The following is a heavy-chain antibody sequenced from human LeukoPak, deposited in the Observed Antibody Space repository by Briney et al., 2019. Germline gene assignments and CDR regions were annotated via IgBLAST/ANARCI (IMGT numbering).Heavy chain of an antibody. CDR2: INQGEGEK. D-gene: IGHD1-7*01. V-gene: IGHV3-7*03. CDR3: AKDFNWNYGHDS. J-gene: IGHJ4*02. CDR1: GFTFSSHW. Sequence: GGSLRLSCVDSGFTFSSHWMSWVRQAPGKGLEWVANINQGEGEKYYVDSVKGRFTISRDNAKKSLFLQMNSLRAEDTAVYYCAKDFNWNYGHDSWGQGTLVTVSS.